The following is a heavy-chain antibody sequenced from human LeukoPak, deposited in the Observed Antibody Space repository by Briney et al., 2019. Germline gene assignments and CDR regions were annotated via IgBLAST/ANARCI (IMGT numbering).Heavy chain of an antibody. J-gene: IGHJ6*02. V-gene: IGHV3-43*01. Sequence: GGSLRLSCAASGFTFDDYTMHWVRQAPGKGLEWVSLISWDGGNTYYADSVKGRFTISRDNSKNSLYPQMNSLGTEDTALYYCAKEGFWSGYYSGSSYGMDVWSQGTTVTVSS. CDR2: ISWDGGNT. CDR3: AKEGFWSGYYSGSSYGMDV. D-gene: IGHD3-3*01. CDR1: GFTFDDYT.